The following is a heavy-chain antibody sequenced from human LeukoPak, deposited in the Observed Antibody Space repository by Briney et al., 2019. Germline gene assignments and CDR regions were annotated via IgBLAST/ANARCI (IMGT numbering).Heavy chain of an antibody. Sequence: ASVKVSCKASGYTLSEYGISWVRQGPGQGLEWVGWITTYNGEKIYSQKFQGRVTMTTDTSSGTYYMELRNLRSDDTAIYYCARDCSNGVCYPRDYWGQGTLVIVSS. D-gene: IGHD2-8*01. CDR1: GYTLSEYG. J-gene: IGHJ4*02. CDR2: ITTYNGEK. V-gene: IGHV1-18*01. CDR3: ARDCSNGVCYPRDY.